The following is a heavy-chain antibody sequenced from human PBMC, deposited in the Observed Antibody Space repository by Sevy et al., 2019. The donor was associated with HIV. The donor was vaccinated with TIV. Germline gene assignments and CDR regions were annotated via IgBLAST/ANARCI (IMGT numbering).Heavy chain of an antibody. Sequence: GGSLRLSCAASGFTFNYFNMNWVRQAPGKGLEWVSSINSGSSYIKYADSVQGRFTISRDNAKSSLYLQMNSLSAEDTAVYYCARNRDYYDNSGFSYWGQGTLVTVSS. CDR1: GFTFNYFN. CDR2: INSGSSYI. CDR3: ARNRDYYDNSGFSY. V-gene: IGHV3-21*06. J-gene: IGHJ4*02. D-gene: IGHD3-22*01.